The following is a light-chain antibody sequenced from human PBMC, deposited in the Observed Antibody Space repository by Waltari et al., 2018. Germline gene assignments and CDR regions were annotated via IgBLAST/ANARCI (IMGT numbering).Light chain of an antibody. CDR3: AAWDDSLNGVI. CDR2: GNN. CDR1: RSNSGGNY. J-gene: IGLJ2*01. Sequence: QPMLTQPPSASGTPGQRVTISCSGSRSNSGGNYVNWYQQPPGTAPKLLIYGNNQRPSGVPDRFSGSKSDTSASLAISGLQSEDEAEYHCAAWDDSLNGVIFGGGTKLTVL. V-gene: IGLV1-44*01.